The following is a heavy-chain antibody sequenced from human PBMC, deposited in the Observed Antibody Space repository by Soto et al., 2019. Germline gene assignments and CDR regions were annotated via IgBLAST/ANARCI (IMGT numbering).Heavy chain of an antibody. CDR1: GFTFSSHA. J-gene: IGHJ4*02. Sequence: GGSLRLSCTASGFTFSSHAMSWVRQAPRKGLEWVSGLSVSGGSLYYADSVKGRFTISRDNSMNTLYLQMRTLRAEDTAVYYCAKVSSSWYAGFFDLWGQGTLVTVSS. V-gene: IGHV3-23*01. CDR3: AKVSSSWYAGFFDL. D-gene: IGHD6-13*01. CDR2: LSVSGGSL.